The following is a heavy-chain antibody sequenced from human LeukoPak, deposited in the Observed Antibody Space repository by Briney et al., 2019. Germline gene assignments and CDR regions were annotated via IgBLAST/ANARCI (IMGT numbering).Heavy chain of an antibody. CDR2: IIPILGIA. Sequence: GASVKVSCKASGGTFSSYAISWVRQAPGQGLEWMGRIIPILGIANYAQKFQGRVTITADKSTSTAYMELSSLRSEDTAVYYCARDESSYHYDSSGYYSYWGQGTLVTVSS. CDR3: ARDESSYHYDSSGYYSY. CDR1: GGTFSSYA. D-gene: IGHD3-22*01. V-gene: IGHV1-69*04. J-gene: IGHJ4*02.